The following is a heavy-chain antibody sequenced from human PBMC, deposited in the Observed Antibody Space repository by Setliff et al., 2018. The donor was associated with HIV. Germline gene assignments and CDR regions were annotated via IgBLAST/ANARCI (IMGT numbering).Heavy chain of an antibody. CDR3: ARFARDPTD. V-gene: IGHV4-59*08. Sequence: SETRSLTCTVSGASITSSYWTWIRQSPGRGLEYLGYIYCSGDSNYSPSLKSRLSMSLDASTSQFSLRLNSLTAADTAMYYCARFARDPTDWGRGILVTVSS. J-gene: IGHJ4*02. CDR2: IYCSGDS. CDR1: GASITSSY.